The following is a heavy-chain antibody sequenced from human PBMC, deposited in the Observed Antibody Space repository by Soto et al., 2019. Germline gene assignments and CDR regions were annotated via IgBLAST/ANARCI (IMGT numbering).Heavy chain of an antibody. CDR2: IYPGDSDT. CDR1: GCSFTSYW. D-gene: IGHD6-13*01. V-gene: IGHV5-51*01. Sequence: GESLKISCKGSGCSFTSYWIGWVRQMPGKGLEWMGIIYPGDSDTRYSPSFQGQVTVSADKSISTAYLQWSSLKASDTAMYYCARQAKGAAGPLGAFDIWGQGTMVTVSS. CDR3: ARQAKGAAGPLGAFDI. J-gene: IGHJ3*02.